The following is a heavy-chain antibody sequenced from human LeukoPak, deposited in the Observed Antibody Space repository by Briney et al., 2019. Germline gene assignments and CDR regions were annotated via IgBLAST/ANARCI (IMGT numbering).Heavy chain of an antibody. V-gene: IGHV3-30*04. J-gene: IGHJ6*02. Sequence: GGSMRLSRAASGFTFSSYAMHWVRKAPGKGLEWVAVISYDGSNKYYADSVKGRFTISRDNSKNTLYLQMNSLRAEDTAVYYCARESDHSGSYHYYGMDVWGQGTTVTVSS. CDR1: GFTFSSYA. CDR3: ARESDHSGSYHYYGMDV. D-gene: IGHD1-26*01. CDR2: ISYDGSNK.